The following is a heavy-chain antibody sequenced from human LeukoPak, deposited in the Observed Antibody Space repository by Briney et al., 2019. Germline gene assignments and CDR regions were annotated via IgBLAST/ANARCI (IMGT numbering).Heavy chain of an antibody. J-gene: IGHJ6*03. D-gene: IGHD3-16*02. CDR3: ARLIGGGIVDMDV. CDR1: GGSIGTYY. V-gene: IGHV4-4*09. Sequence: SETLSLTCTVSGGSIGTYYWSWIRQSPGKGLEWIGYIYVTGTRYNPYLQSRVTISVDRSRNQYFLKMSSVTAADTAVYNCARLIGGGIVDMDVWGKGTKVIVSS. CDR2: IYVTGT.